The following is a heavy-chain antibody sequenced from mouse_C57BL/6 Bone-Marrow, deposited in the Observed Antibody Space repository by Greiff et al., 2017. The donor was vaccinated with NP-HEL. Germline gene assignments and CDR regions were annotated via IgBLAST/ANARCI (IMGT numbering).Heavy chain of an antibody. J-gene: IGHJ4*01. D-gene: IGHD1-1*01. Sequence: QVQLQQSGAELVRPGTSVKMSCKASGYTFTNYWIGWAKQRPGHGLEWIGDIYPGGGYTNYNEKFKGKATLTADKSSSTAYMQFGSLTSEDSAIYYCERWDYYYGSSYEAVDYWGQGTSVTVSS. CDR2: IYPGGGYT. CDR3: ERWDYYYGSSYEAVDY. CDR1: GYTFTNYW. V-gene: IGHV1-63*01.